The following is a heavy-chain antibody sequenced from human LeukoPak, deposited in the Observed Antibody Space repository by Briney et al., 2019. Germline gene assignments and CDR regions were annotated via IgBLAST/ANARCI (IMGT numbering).Heavy chain of an antibody. D-gene: IGHD3-22*01. CDR2: ILYSGST. CDR3: VRRVAGSGYRDY. CDR1: GGSISSSRHY. Sequence: SETLSLTCTASGGSISSSRHYWGWIRQPPGKGLEWIGNILYSGSTNYNPSLKSRVTISVDTSKNQFSLKLSSVTAADTAEYYCVRRVAGSGYRDYWGQGTLVTVSS. J-gene: IGHJ4*02. V-gene: IGHV4-39*01.